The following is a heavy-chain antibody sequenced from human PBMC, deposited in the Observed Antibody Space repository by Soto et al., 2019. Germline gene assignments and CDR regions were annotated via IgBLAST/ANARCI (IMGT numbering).Heavy chain of an antibody. J-gene: IGHJ3*02. CDR1: GFILSSYW. CDR2: IKPDGSGK. D-gene: IGHD3-3*01. Sequence: GGSLRLSCLASGFILSSYWMSWVRQAPGKGLEWVANIKPDGSGKYYVDSVKGRFTISRDNAKNSLYLQMNSLRAEDTAVYYCASNIFYDFWSGYYAFDIWGRGTMVTVSS. V-gene: IGHV3-7*01. CDR3: ASNIFYDFWSGYYAFDI.